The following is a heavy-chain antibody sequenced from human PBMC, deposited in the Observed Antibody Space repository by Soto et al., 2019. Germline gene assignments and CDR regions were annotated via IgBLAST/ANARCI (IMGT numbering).Heavy chain of an antibody. V-gene: IGHV1-18*01. J-gene: IGHJ3*02. CDR2: ISAYNGNT. CDR3: ARFPPIGEYDI. CDR1: GYTFTTYN. D-gene: IGHD3-10*01. Sequence: ASVKVSCKASGYTFTTYNINWVRQAPGQGLEWMGWISAYNGNTNYAQKLQGRVTMTTDTSTSTAYMELSSLRSEDTAVYYCARFPPIGEYDIWGQGTMVTVSS.